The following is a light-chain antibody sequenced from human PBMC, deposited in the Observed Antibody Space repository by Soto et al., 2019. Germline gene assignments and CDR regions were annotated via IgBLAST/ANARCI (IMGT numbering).Light chain of an antibody. Sequence: QSVLTQPPSVSAAPGQKVTISCSGSSFNLGNNYVSWYQQLPGTAPKLLIYDNNKRTSGTPDRVSASKSGTSATLGITGLQTGDEDDYYCGTWDSSLRAYVFGTGTKVTVL. CDR2: DNN. J-gene: IGLJ1*01. CDR3: GTWDSSLRAYV. V-gene: IGLV1-51*01. CDR1: SFNLGNNY.